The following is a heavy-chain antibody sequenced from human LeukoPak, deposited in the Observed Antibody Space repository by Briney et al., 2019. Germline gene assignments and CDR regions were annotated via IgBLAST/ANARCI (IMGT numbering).Heavy chain of an antibody. CDR1: GFRVSNYA. J-gene: IGHJ5*02. CDR2: ISGGGSST. D-gene: IGHD3-22*01. Sequence: GGSLRLSCIASGFRVSNYAMNWVRQAPGKGLEWVSVISGGGSSTNYADSVKGRFTISRENSKNTLYLQMNSLRAEDTAVYYCAHTDSYYFDSGMVSWSQGALVTVSS. CDR3: AHTDSYYFDSGMVS. V-gene: IGHV3-23*01.